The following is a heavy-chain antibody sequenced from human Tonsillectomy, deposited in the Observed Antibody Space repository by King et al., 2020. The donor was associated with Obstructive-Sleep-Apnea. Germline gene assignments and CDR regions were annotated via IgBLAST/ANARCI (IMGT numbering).Heavy chain of an antibody. V-gene: IGHV4-59*08. Sequence: QLQESGPGLVKPSETLSLTCTVSGGSISSYYWSWIRQPPGKGLEWIGYIYYSGSTNYNPSLKSRVTMSVDTSKNQFSLKLSSVTAADPAVYYCARRHSSGPGPFDYWGQGTLVTVSS. J-gene: IGHJ4*02. CDR1: GGSISSYY. D-gene: IGHD6-19*01. CDR3: ARRHSSGPGPFDY. CDR2: IYYSGST.